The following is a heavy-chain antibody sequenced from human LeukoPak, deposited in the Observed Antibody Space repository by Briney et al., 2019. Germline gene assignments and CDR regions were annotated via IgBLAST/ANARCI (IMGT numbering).Heavy chain of an antibody. J-gene: IGHJ4*02. V-gene: IGHV4-59*08. D-gene: IGHD1-1*01. Sequence: SETLSLTCTVSGASISRNYWSWIRQPPGKGLQWIGYIYHSGSTNYNPSLKSRVTISVHTSKNQFSLRLSSVTAADTAVYYCARQVLEGSSWKDGHFDYWGQGTLVTVSS. CDR3: ARQVLEGSSWKDGHFDY. CDR2: IYHSGST. CDR1: GASISRNY.